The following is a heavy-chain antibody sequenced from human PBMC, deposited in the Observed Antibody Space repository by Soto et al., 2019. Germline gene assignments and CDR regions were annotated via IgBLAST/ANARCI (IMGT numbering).Heavy chain of an antibody. Sequence: VQLVESGGALVQPGRSLRLSCAASGFTFDDYAMHWVRQAPGKGLEWVSGISWNSGSIGYADSVKGRFTISRDNAKNSLYLQMNSLRAEDTALYYCAKGRDGYYYYGMDVWGQGTTVTVSS. J-gene: IGHJ6*02. D-gene: IGHD2-21*02. CDR1: GFTFDDYA. CDR3: AKGRDGYYYYGMDV. CDR2: ISWNSGSI. V-gene: IGHV3-9*01.